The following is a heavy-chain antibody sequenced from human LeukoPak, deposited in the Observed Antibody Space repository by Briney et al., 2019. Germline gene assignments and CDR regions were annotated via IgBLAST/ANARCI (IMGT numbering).Heavy chain of an antibody. CDR1: GGSISSSSYY. V-gene: IGHV4-39*07. J-gene: IGHJ6*03. D-gene: IGHD3-9*01. CDR3: ARANILLASTRVYYYYMDV. CDR2: IYYSGST. Sequence: PSETLSLTCTVSGGSISSSSYYWGWIRQPPGKGLEWIGSIYYSGSTYYNPSLQSRVTISVDTSKTQFSLKLSSVTAADTAVYYCARANILLASTRVYYYYMDVWGKGTTVTVSS.